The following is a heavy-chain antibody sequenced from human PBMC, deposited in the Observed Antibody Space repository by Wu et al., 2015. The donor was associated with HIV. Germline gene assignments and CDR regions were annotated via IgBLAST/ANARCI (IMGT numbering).Heavy chain of an antibody. Sequence: QVRLVQSGAEVRKTGASVKVSCMASGYTFTRYGISWVRRAPGQGLEWMGWISVYNGKTNYAQKFQDRVIIDRRHTPTSTSSTVVVGGRLDDLPTTGSFYYXANNVGYMIVVVRLGTTWAEGRVVTVSS. D-gene: IGHD3-22*01. CDR2: ISVYNGKT. J-gene: IGHJ4*02. CDR3: FYYXANNVGYMIVVVRLGTT. CDR1: GYTFTRYG. V-gene: IGHV1-18*01.